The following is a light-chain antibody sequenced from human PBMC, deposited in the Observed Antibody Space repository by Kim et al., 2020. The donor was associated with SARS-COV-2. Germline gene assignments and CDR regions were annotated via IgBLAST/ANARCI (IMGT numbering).Light chain of an antibody. Sequence: KPVTISCTRSSGSLASNYVQWYQQRPGSAPTTVIYDDNQRPSGVPDRFSGSIDSSSNSASLTISGLKTEDEADYYCQSYDSANLWVFGGGTQLTVL. J-gene: IGLJ3*02. CDR3: QSYDSANLWV. CDR1: SGSLASNY. CDR2: DDN. V-gene: IGLV6-57*03.